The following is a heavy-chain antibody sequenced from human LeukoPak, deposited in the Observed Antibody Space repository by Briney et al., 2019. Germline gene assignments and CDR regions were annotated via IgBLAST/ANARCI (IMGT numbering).Heavy chain of an antibody. Sequence: ASVKVSCKASGYIFSDYYMHWVRQAPGRGFEWMGWISRRSGATKIAEKFQGRVTLTRDTSTSTAYVELTNLASDDTAVYYCLSWAGGNSDVASFDYWGQGTLVIVSS. D-gene: IGHD2-21*01. CDR2: ISRRSGAT. CDR1: GYIFSDYY. J-gene: IGHJ4*02. CDR3: LSWAGGNSDVASFDY. V-gene: IGHV1-2*02.